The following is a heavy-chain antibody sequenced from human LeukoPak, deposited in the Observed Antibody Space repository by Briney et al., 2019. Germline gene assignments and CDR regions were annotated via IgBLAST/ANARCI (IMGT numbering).Heavy chain of an antibody. Sequence: GESQKISCKGSGYTFTTHWIGWVRQMPGKGLEWMGIIYPSDSDTRYSPSFQGQVTISADKSISTVYLQWSSLKASDTAIYYCARHPGGWLDFWGQGTLVTVSS. CDR3: ARHPGGWLDF. CDR1: GYTFTTHW. V-gene: IGHV5-51*01. J-gene: IGHJ5*01. CDR2: IYPSDSDT. D-gene: IGHD1-14*01.